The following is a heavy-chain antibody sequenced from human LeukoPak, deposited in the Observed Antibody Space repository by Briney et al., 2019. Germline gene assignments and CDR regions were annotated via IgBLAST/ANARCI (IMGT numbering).Heavy chain of an antibody. D-gene: IGHD4/OR15-4a*01. V-gene: IGHV3-48*03. CDR2: ISSSGSTI. Sequence: PGGSLRLSCAASGFTFSSYEMNWVRQAPGKGLEWVSYISSSGSTIYYADSVKGRFTISRDNAKNSLYLQMNSLRAEDTAVYYCARVGASGTADYWGQGTLVTVSS. J-gene: IGHJ4*02. CDR1: GFTFSSYE. CDR3: ARVGASGTADY.